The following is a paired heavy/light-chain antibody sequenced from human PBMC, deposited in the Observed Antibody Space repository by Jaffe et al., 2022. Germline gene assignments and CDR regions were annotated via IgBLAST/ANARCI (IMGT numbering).Light chain of an antibody. CDR3: QQSYSTPKGLT. CDR2: AAS. Sequence: DIQMTQSPSSLSASVGDRVTITCRASQSISSYLNWYQQKPGKAPKLLIYAASSLQSGVPSRFSGSGSGTDFTLTISSLQPEDFATYYCQQSYSTPKGLTFGGGTKVEIK. J-gene: IGKJ4*01. V-gene: IGKV1-39*01. CDR1: QSISSY.
Heavy chain of an antibody. D-gene: IGHD3-10*01. CDR2: IYTSGST. J-gene: IGHJ3*02. CDR3: AREYYYGSGSYYIGSAFDI. V-gene: IGHV4-61*02. Sequence: QVQLQESGPGLVKPSQTLSLTCTVSGGSISSGSYYWSWIRQPAGKGLEWIGRIYTSGSTNYNPSLKSRVTISVDTSKNQFSLKLSSVTAADTAVYYCAREYYYGSGSYYIGSAFDIWGQGTMVTVSS. CDR1: GGSISSGSYY.